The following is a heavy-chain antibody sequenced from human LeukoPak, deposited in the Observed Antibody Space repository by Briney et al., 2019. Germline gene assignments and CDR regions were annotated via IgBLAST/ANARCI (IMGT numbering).Heavy chain of an antibody. CDR1: GGSFSGYY. Sequence: SETLSLTCAVYGGSFSGYYWSWIRQPPGKGLEWIGEINHSGSTNYNPSLKSRVTISVDTSKSQFSLKLSSVTAADTAVYYCARVDHGSGSYFAGFDYWGQGTLVTVSS. D-gene: IGHD3-10*01. J-gene: IGHJ4*02. CDR2: INHSGST. CDR3: ARVDHGSGSYFAGFDY. V-gene: IGHV4-34*01.